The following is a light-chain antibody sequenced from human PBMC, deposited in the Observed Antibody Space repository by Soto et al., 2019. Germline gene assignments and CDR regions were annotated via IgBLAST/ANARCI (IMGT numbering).Light chain of an antibody. J-gene: IGKJ3*01. V-gene: IGKV3-15*01. CDR3: QQYNSWPLT. CDR1: QSVSSN. Sequence: EIVMTQSPATLSVSPGERATLSCRASQSVSSNLAWYQQKPGQAPRLLIYGASTSATGIPARFSGSGSGTEFTLTISSLQSEDFAIYYCQQYNSWPLTFGPGTKVDIK. CDR2: GAS.